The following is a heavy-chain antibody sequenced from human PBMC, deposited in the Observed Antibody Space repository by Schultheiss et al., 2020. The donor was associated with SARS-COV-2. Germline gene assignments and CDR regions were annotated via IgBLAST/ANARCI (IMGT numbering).Heavy chain of an antibody. Sequence: ASVKVSCKASGYTFTSYGISWVRQAPGQGLEWMGIINPSGGSTSYAQKFQGRVTITADESTSTAYMELSSLRSEDTAVYYCAKDSPTYGDYFYWGQGTLVTVSS. CDR3: AKDSPTYGDYFY. D-gene: IGHD4-17*01. V-gene: IGHV1-46*01. J-gene: IGHJ4*02. CDR1: GYTFTSYG. CDR2: INPSGGST.